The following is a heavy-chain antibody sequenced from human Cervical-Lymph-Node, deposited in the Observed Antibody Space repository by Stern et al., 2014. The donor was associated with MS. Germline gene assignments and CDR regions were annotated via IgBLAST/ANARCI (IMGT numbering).Heavy chain of an antibody. V-gene: IGHV3-23*04. CDR1: GFTFSSYA. CDR3: AKGMHSSSWYEPDAFDI. D-gene: IGHD6-13*01. J-gene: IGHJ3*02. CDR2: ISGSGGST. Sequence: EVQLVESGGGLVQPGGSLRLSCAASGFTFSSYAMSWVRQAPGKGLEWVSAISGSGGSTYYADSVKGRFTISRDNSKNTLYLQMNSLRAEDTAVYYCAKGMHSSSWYEPDAFDIWGQGTMVTVSS.